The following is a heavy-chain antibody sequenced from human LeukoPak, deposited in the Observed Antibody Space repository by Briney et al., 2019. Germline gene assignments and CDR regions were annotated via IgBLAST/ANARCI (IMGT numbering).Heavy chain of an antibody. D-gene: IGHD2-2*01. CDR1: GFTFSSYY. CDR2: ISYDGSKK. CDR3: AKEYHRVHDAFDT. J-gene: IGHJ3*02. V-gene: IGHV3-30*18. Sequence: GGSLRLSCAASGFTFSSYYMHWVRQAPGKGLEWVAVISYDGSKKYSADSVKGRFTISRDNSKSTLYLQMNSLTTEDTAVYHCAKEYHRVHDAFDTWGHGTMVTVSS.